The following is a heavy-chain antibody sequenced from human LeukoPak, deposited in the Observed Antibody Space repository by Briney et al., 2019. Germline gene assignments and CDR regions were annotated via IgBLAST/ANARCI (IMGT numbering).Heavy chain of an antibody. D-gene: IGHD3-10*01. CDR1: GGSISSSSYY. V-gene: IGHV4-39*01. CDR2: IYYSGST. J-gene: IGHJ4*02. Sequence: SETLSLTCTVSGGSISSSSYYWGWIRQPPGKGLEWIGSIYYSGSTYYNPSLKSRVTISVDTSKNQFSLKLSSVTAADTAVYYCARQHGVRVLLLFGELSFDYWGQGTVIRLPS. CDR3: ARQHGVRVLLLFGELSFDY.